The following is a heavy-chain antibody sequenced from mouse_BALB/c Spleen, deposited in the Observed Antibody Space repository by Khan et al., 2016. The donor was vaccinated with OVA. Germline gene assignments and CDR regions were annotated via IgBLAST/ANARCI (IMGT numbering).Heavy chain of an antibody. CDR1: GYTFTDYY. V-gene: IGHV1-84*02. Sequence: QVQLQQSGPELVKPGASVKISCKASGYTFTDYYINWVKQKPGQGLEWIGWIYSGSANAKYNEKFKGKATLTVDTSSSTAFMQLSSLTSEDTAVYFCAGGFDYWGQGTTLTVSS. J-gene: IGHJ2*01. CDR2: IYSGSANA. CDR3: AGGFDY.